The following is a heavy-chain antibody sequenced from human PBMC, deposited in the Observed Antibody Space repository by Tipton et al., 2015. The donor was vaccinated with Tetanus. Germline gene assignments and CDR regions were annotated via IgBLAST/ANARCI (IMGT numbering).Heavy chain of an antibody. CDR2: IKEDASQK. Sequence: GSLRLSCTASGFVFSSAFMSWVRQAPGKGLEWVANIKEDASQKFYVDSVRGRFTISRDNAKNSLYLQMNNLRAEDTAVYFCARESPRVGLFDYWGPGSLVTVSS. V-gene: IGHV3-7*03. CDR3: ARESPRVGLFDY. CDR1: GFVFSSAF. D-gene: IGHD1-26*01. J-gene: IGHJ4*02.